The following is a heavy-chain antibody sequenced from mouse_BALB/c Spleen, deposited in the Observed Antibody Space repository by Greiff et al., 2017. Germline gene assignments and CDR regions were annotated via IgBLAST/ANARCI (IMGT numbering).Heavy chain of an antibody. CDR2: IWGDGST. J-gene: IGHJ3*01. CDR1: GFSLTGYG. CDR3: ARDYYYGSSPFAY. Sequence: VQLQESGPGLVAPSQSLSITCTVSGFSLTGYGVNWVRQPPGKGLEWLGMIWGDGSTDYNSALKSRLSISKDNSKSQVFLKMNSLQTDDTARYYCARDYYYGSSPFAYWGPGTLVTVSA. V-gene: IGHV2-6-7*01. D-gene: IGHD1-1*01.